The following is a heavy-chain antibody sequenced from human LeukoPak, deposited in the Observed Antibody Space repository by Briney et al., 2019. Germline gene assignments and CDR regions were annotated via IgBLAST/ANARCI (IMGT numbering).Heavy chain of an antibody. CDR3: ARDPTRGYDFWSGYYEGGVY. Sequence: ASVKVSCKASGYTFTGYYMHWVRQAPGQGLEWMGWINPNSGGTNYAQKVQGRVTMTRDTSISTAYMELSRLRSDDTAVYYCARDPTRGYDFWSGYYEGGVYWGQGTLATVSS. V-gene: IGHV1-2*02. J-gene: IGHJ4*02. CDR2: INPNSGGT. CDR1: GYTFTGYY. D-gene: IGHD3-3*01.